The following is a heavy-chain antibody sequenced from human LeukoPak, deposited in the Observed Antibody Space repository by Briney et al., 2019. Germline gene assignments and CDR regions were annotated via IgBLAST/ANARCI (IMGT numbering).Heavy chain of an antibody. D-gene: IGHD3-22*01. J-gene: IGHJ4*02. CDR2: ISYDGSNK. CDR1: GFTFSSYG. Sequence: GGSLRLSCAASGFTFSSYGMPWVRQAPGKGLEWVAVISYDGSNKYYADSVKGRFTISRDNSKNTLYLQMNSLRAEDTAVYYCAKERDVVIRLEFDYWGQGTLVTVSS. CDR3: AKERDVVIRLEFDY. V-gene: IGHV3-30*18.